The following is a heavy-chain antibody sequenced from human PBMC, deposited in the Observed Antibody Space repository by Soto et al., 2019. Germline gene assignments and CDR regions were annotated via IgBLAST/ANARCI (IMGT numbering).Heavy chain of an antibody. D-gene: IGHD2-15*01. CDR3: ARGGSYYYCSAAPTDAFDI. CDR1: GYTFTSYG. J-gene: IGHJ3*02. V-gene: IGHV1-18*01. CDR2: ISAYNGNT. Sequence: ASVKVSCKASGYTFTSYGISWVRQAPGQGLEWMGWISAYNGNTNYAQKLQGRVTMTTDTSTSTAYMELSRLRSDDTAVYYCARGGSYYYCSAAPTDAFDIWGQGTMVTVS.